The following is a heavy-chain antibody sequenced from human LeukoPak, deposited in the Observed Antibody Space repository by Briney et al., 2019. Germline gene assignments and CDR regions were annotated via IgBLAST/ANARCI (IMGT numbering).Heavy chain of an antibody. Sequence: GGSLRLSCAASGFTFSSHWMTWVRQAPGKGLEWVANIKQDGSEKYYVDSVKGRFTISRDNAKDSLYLQMNSLRAEDTAVYYCARVAPRYCSSTSCYLDYWGQGTLVTVSS. J-gene: IGHJ4*02. D-gene: IGHD2-2*01. CDR2: IKQDGSEK. CDR1: GFTFSSHW. CDR3: ARVAPRYCSSTSCYLDY. V-gene: IGHV3-7*01.